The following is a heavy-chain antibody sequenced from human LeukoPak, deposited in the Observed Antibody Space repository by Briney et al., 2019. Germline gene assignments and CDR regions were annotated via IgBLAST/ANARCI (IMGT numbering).Heavy chain of an antibody. V-gene: IGHV1-69*13. D-gene: IGHD5-24*01. Sequence: ASVKVSCKASGGTLSNYAISWVRQAPGQGLEWMGGIIPIFGTANYAQKFQGRVTITADESTSTAYMELSSLRSEDTAVYYCARRDGYNIDYWGQGTLVTVSS. CDR3: ARRDGYNIDY. CDR1: GGTLSNYA. J-gene: IGHJ4*02. CDR2: IIPIFGTA.